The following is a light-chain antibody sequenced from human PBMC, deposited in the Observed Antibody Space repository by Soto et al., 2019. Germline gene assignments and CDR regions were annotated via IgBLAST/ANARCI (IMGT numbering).Light chain of an antibody. CDR1: QDIRSS. CDR3: QQESSWPLT. J-gene: IGKJ4*01. V-gene: IGKV3-15*01. CDR2: GAS. Sequence: EIVMTPSPATLSVSPGERVTLSCRASQDIRSSLAWYQQKPGQAPRLLIYGASIRATGVPATFSGSGSGTEFTLSISSLQSEHLGVYYCQQESSWPLTFGRGTKVDIK.